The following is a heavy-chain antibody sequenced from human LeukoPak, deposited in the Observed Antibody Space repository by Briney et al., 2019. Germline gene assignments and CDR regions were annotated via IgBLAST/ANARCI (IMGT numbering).Heavy chain of an antibody. V-gene: IGHV4-30-2*01. CDR1: GGSISSGGYY. CDR2: IYHSGST. D-gene: IGHD3-22*01. CDR3: AREGYDSSGYFGY. J-gene: IGHJ4*02. Sequence: SQTLSLTCTVSGGSISSGGYYWSWVRQPPGKGLEWIGEIYHSGSTNYNPSLKSRVTISVDKSKNQFSLKLSSVTAADTAVYYCAREGYDSSGYFGYWGQGTLVTVSS.